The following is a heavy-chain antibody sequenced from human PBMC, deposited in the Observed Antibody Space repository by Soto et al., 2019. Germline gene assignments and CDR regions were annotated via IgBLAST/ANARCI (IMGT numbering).Heavy chain of an antibody. CDR1: GFSFSSYV. J-gene: IGHJ4*02. D-gene: IGHD2-21*02. CDR3: AGVYYGGDSVNNF. V-gene: IGHV3-30-3*01. CDR2: TSYDGNNR. Sequence: LRLSCAGSGFSFSSYVLSWVRQAPGRGLEWVAATSYDGNNRYYADSVKGRFIISRDNSKNTLDLEMETPRPEDTAVYYCAGVYYGGDSVNNFWGQGTPVTVSS.